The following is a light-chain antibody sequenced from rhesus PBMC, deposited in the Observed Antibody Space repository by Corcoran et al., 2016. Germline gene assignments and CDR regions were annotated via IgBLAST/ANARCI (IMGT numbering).Light chain of an antibody. J-gene: IGKJ2*01. CDR3: QHGYGTPYS. CDR2: YAS. Sequence: DIQMTQSPSSLSASVGDTVTITCRASQGISNNFAWYQQKPGKVPKLLIYYASTLQSGVPSRFSGSGSGTDFTITISSLQPEDFATYYCQHGYGTPYSFGQGTKVEIK. CDR1: QGISNN. V-gene: IGKV1S15*01.